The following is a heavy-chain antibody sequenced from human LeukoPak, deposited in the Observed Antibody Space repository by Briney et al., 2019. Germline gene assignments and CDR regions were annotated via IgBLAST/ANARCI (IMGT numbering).Heavy chain of an antibody. J-gene: IGHJ5*02. V-gene: IGHV1-18*01. D-gene: IGHD3-10*01. Sequence: ASVKVSCKASGYTFTSYGISWVRQAPGQGLEWMGWISAYNGNTNYAQKLQGRVTMTTDTSTSTAYMELRSLRSDDTAVYYCARDSRYYYGSGSYSHWFDPWGQGTLVTVSS. CDR1: GYTFTSYG. CDR2: ISAYNGNT. CDR3: ARDSRYYYGSGSYSHWFDP.